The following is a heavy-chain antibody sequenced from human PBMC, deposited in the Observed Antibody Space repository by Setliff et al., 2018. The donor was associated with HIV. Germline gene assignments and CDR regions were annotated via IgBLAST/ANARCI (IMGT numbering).Heavy chain of an antibody. V-gene: IGHV4-31*02. CDR1: GGSISSGGYY. CDR2: IYYSGST. D-gene: IGHD3-10*02. J-gene: IGHJ1*01. Sequence: SETLSLTCTVSGGSISSGGYYWSWIRQHPGKGLEWIGYIYYSGSTYYNPSLKSRVTISGDTSKNQFSLKLTSVTAADTAVYYCARSGSYVGPIQHWGQGTLVTVSS. CDR3: ARSGSYVGPIQH.